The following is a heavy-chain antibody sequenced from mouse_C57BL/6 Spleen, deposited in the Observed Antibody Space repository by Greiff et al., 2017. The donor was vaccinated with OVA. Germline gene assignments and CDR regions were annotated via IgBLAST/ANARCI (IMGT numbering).Heavy chain of an antibody. CDR2: INPGSGGT. CDR1: GYAFTNYL. D-gene: IGHD6-1*01. V-gene: IGHV1-54*01. Sequence: VQLQQSGAELVRPGTSVKVSCKASGYAFTNYLIEWVKQRPGQGLEWIGVINPGSGGTNYNEKFKGKATLTADKSSSTAYMQLSSLTSEDSAVYFCARSASPAWFAYWGQGTLVTVSA. J-gene: IGHJ3*01. CDR3: ARSASPAWFAY.